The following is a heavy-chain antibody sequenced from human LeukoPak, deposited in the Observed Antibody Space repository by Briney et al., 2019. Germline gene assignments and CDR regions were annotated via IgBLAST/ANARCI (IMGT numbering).Heavy chain of an antibody. J-gene: IGHJ5*02. V-gene: IGHV4-59*01. D-gene: IGHD3-3*01. CDR2: IYYSRST. CDR3: SRDAHLTHSDFWSGQYHNWFDP. Sequence: SEPLSLPCTVSGGSISSYYWRWIRQPPGKGLKWIGYIYYSRSTNYNPSLKTRVTISVEKSTNQSFLQLSSVTAAGTPVHYESRDAHLTHSDFWSGQYHNWFDPWGQGTLVTVSS. CDR1: GGSISSYY.